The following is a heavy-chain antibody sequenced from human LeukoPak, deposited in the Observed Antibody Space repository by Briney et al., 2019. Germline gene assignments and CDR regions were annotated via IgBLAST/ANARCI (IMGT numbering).Heavy chain of an antibody. V-gene: IGHV3-64D*09. Sequence: GGSLRLSCSASGFTFSSYPMHWVRHAPGKRLEYVSGISSDGGSTYYTDSVKGRFTISRDNSKNTRYLQMSSLRAEDTAVYYCVRGFAISRFDYWGPGILVTVSS. J-gene: IGHJ4*02. D-gene: IGHD3-10*01. CDR3: VRGFAISRFDY. CDR2: ISSDGGST. CDR1: GFTFSSYP.